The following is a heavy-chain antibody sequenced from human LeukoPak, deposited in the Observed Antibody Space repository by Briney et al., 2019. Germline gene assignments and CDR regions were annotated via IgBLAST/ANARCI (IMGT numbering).Heavy chain of an antibody. CDR3: AKGAGGSGWYRLDY. CDR2: IRYDGSNK. J-gene: IGHJ4*02. D-gene: IGHD6-19*01. V-gene: IGHV3-30*02. Sequence: WGSLRLSCAASGFTFSSYGKHWVRQAPGKGLEWVAVIRYDGSNKYYADSVKGRFTISRDNSKNTLYLQMNSLRAEDTAVYYCAKGAGGSGWYRLDYWGQGTLVTVSS. CDR1: GFTFSSYG.